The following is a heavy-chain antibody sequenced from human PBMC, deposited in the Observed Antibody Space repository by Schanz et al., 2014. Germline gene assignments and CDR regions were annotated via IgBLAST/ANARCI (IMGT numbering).Heavy chain of an antibody. CDR3: ARGTMPGTFDI. V-gene: IGHV1-18*01. Sequence: QVQLVQSGGEMKKPGASVKVSCKASGYTFTDYGLSWVRQAPGQRLEWMGWINSANGNTKYSHRFQGRVTITRDTSATTAYMELSSLRYEDTALYYCARGTMPGTFDIWGQGTMVTVSS. D-gene: IGHD2-2*01. J-gene: IGHJ3*02. CDR1: GYTFTDYG. CDR2: INSANGNT.